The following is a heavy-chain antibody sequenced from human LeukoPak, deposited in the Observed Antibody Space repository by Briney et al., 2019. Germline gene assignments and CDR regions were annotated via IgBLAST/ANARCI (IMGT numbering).Heavy chain of an antibody. V-gene: IGHV4-30-4*01. Sequence: SETLSLTCSVSGGSVSSGDYYWSWIRQPPGKGLEWIGYMCYSGSTYYSPSLKSRVTISVDKSKNQFSLKLSSVTAADTAVYYCARISDSNYYDSSGYWPWGQGTLVTVSS. D-gene: IGHD3-22*01. CDR3: ARISDSNYYDSSGYWP. CDR2: MCYSGST. CDR1: GGSVSSGDYY. J-gene: IGHJ5*02.